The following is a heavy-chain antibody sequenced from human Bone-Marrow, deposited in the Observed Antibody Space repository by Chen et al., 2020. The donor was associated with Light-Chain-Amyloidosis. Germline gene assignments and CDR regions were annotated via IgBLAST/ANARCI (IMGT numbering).Heavy chain of an antibody. CDR2: ISGYGRTT. D-gene: IGHD3-3*01. J-gene: IGHJ5*02. CDR3: TKDRNNDFWSGTSNWFDP. CDR1: GYKFDDKA. V-gene: IGHV3-43*02. Sequence: EVQLVESGGGMIQPGGSLRVSCEASGYKFDDKAMHWVRQASGRGLEGVSLISGYGRTTHYADSVKGRFTISRDNSKRFLYLEMNSLRNEDTAIYYCTKDRNNDFWSGTSNWFDPWGQGTPVTVST.